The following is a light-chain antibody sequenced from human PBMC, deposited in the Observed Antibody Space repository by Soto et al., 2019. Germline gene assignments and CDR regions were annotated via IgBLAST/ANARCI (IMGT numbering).Light chain of an antibody. CDR2: AAS. V-gene: IGKV1-39*01. CDR1: QSISSY. CDR3: QQSYSTPPWT. J-gene: IGKJ1*01. Sequence: DIPMTQSPSSLSASVGDRVIITCRASQSISSYLNWYQQKPGKAPKLLIYAASTLQSGVPSRFSGSGSGTDFTLTITSLQPEDFAAYYCQQSYSTPPWTFGQGTKVEIK.